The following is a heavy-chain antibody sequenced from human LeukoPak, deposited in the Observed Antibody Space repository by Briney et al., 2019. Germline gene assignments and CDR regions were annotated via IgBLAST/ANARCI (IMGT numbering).Heavy chain of an antibody. CDR3: ARDSSSWYFDY. Sequence: GGSLRLSCAASGFTFSSYEVHWVRQAPGKGLEWVSYISSSGSTIYYADSVKGRFTISRDNAKNSLYLQMNNLRAEDTAVYYCARDSSSWYFDYWGQGNLVTVSS. V-gene: IGHV3-48*03. J-gene: IGHJ4*02. CDR2: ISSSGSTI. CDR1: GFTFSSYE. D-gene: IGHD6-13*01.